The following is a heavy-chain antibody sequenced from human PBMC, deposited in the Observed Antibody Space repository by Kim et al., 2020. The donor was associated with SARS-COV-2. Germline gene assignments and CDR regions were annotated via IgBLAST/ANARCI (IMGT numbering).Heavy chain of an antibody. V-gene: IGHV1-2*02. Sequence: AQKFQGRVTMTRETSISTAYMELGRLRSDDTAVYYCARTPLVAESSAFDIWGQGTMVTVSS. D-gene: IGHD2-8*02. CDR3: ARTPLVAESSAFDI. J-gene: IGHJ3*02.